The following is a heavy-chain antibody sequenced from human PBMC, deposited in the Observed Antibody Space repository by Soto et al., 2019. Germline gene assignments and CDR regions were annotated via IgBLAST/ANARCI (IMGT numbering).Heavy chain of an antibody. J-gene: IGHJ4*02. V-gene: IGHV3-23*01. CDR2: ISRSSNVI. Sequence: EVQLLESGGDLVQPGGSLRLSCAASGFAFSNYAVTWVRQAHGKGLEWVSSISRSSNVIYYADSVKGRFIISRDNSKNTMYLQMNSLGAEDTARYYCAKDPNGDYIGAFDDWGQGTVVTVSS. CDR1: GFAFSNYA. D-gene: IGHD4-17*01. CDR3: AKDPNGDYIGAFDD.